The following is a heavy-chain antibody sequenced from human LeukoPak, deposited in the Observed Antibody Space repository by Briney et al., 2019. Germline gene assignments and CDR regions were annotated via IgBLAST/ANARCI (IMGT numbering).Heavy chain of an antibody. D-gene: IGHD3-10*01. CDR3: AKNLARITMVRGVLTDAFDI. CDR2: ISSSSSYI. J-gene: IGHJ3*02. CDR1: GFTFSSYS. Sequence: GGSLRLSCAASGFTFSSYSMNWVRQAAGKGLEWVSSISSSSSYIYYADSVKGRFTISRDNSRNTLYLQMNSLRAEDTAVYYCAKNLARITMVRGVLTDAFDIWGQGTMVTVSS. V-gene: IGHV3-21*04.